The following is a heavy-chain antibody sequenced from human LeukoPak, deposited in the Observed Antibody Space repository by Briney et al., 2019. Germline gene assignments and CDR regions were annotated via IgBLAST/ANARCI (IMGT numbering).Heavy chain of an antibody. J-gene: IGHJ4*02. CDR1: GGSISSGSYY. Sequence: ASQTLSLTCTVSGGSISSGSYYWSWIRQPAGKGLEWIGRIHTSGSTNYNPSLKSRVTISVDTSKNQFSLKLSSVTAADTAVYYCASSYYYDSSGYLYYWGQGTLVTVSS. CDR2: IHTSGST. CDR3: ASSYYYDSSGYLYY. V-gene: IGHV4-61*02. D-gene: IGHD3-22*01.